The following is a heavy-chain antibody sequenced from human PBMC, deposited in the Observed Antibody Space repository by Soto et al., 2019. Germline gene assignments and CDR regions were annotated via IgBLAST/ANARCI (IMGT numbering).Heavy chain of an antibody. Sequence: VASVKVSCKVSGYTRTELSMHWVRQAPGKGLEWMGGFDPEDGETIYAQKFQGRVTMTEDTSTDTAYMELSSLRSEDTAVYYCAGILPRGRYYYGMDVWGKGTTVTSPQ. J-gene: IGHJ6*04. D-gene: IGHD1-20*01. CDR1: GYTRTELS. V-gene: IGHV1-24*01. CDR2: FDPEDGET. CDR3: AGILPRGRYYYGMDV.